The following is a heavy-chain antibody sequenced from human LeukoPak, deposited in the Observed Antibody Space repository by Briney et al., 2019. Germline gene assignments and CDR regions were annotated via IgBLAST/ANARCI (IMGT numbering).Heavy chain of an antibody. Sequence: PGGSPRLSCAASGFTVSSNYMSWVRQAPGKGLEWVSVIYSGGSTYYADSVKGRFTISRDNSKNTLYLQMNSLRAEDTAVYYCARVRKFDWLLLPRYYYYYTDVWGKGTTVTVSS. CDR1: GFTVSSNY. CDR2: IYSGGST. CDR3: ARVRKFDWLLLPRYYYYYTDV. D-gene: IGHD3-9*01. J-gene: IGHJ6*03. V-gene: IGHV3-53*01.